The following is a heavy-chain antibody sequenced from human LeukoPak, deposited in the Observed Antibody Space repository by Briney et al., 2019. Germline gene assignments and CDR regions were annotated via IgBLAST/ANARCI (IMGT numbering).Heavy chain of an antibody. Sequence: PGGSLRLSCAASGFTFSSYSMNWVRQAPGKGLEWVSSISSSSSYIYYADSVKGRFTISRDNAKNSLYLQMNSLRAEDTAVYYCARDVGATRIPYYYGMDVWGQGTTVTVSS. CDR2: ISSSSSYI. D-gene: IGHD1-26*01. J-gene: IGHJ6*02. V-gene: IGHV3-21*01. CDR3: ARDVGATRIPYYYGMDV. CDR1: GFTFSSYS.